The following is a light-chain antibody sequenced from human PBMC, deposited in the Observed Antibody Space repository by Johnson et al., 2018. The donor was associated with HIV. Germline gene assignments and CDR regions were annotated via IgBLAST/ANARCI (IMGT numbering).Light chain of an antibody. V-gene: IGLV1-51*01. CDR3: GTWDSRLRSGF. J-gene: IGLJ1*01. CDR1: SSNIGRNY. Sequence: HSVLTQPPSVSAAPGQKVTISCSGSSSNIGRNYVSWYQQLPGTAPKLLIYDNNKRPSGTPDRFSGSKSGTSATLGITGLQTGDEAGYYCGTWDSRLRSGFFGTGTQVTVL. CDR2: DNN.